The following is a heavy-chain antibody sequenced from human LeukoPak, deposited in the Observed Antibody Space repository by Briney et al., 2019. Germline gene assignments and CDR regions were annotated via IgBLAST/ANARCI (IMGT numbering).Heavy chain of an antibody. CDR3: TTFYTRLTDY. V-gene: IGHV3-7*05. D-gene: IGHD2/OR15-2a*01. J-gene: IGHJ4*02. CDR2: INQDGSEK. CDR1: GLIFNTYW. Sequence: GGSLRLSRAASGLIFNTYWISWVRQAPGKGLEWLATINQDGSEKYYVDSVKGRFTISRDNAKNSLFLQMNSLRAEDTAVYYCTTFYTRLTDYWGQGTLVTVSS.